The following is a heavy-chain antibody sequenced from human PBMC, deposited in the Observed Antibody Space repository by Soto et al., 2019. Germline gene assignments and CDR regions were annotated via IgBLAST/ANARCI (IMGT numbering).Heavy chain of an antibody. CDR3: AKEQLDRYGSGSYYPSFLDY. D-gene: IGHD3-10*01. V-gene: IGHV3-23*01. Sequence: GGSLRLSCAASGFTFSSYAMSWVRQAPGKGLEWVSAISGSGGSTYYADSVKGRFTISRDNSKNTQYLQMNSLRAEDTAVYYCAKEQLDRYGSGSYYPSFLDYWGQGTLVTVSS. J-gene: IGHJ4*02. CDR2: ISGSGGST. CDR1: GFTFSSYA.